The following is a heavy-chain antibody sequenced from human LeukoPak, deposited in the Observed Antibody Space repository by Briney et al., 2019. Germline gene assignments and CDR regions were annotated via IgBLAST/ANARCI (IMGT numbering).Heavy chain of an antibody. CDR1: GYIFTSYW. CDR3: ARLGSDYYYPPNWFDP. J-gene: IGHJ5*02. CDR2: IYPGDSDT. D-gene: IGHD3-10*01. Sequence: GESLEISCKGSGYIFTSYWIGGVRQMPGKGLEGMGIIYPGDSDTRYSPSFQGQVTISADKSISTAYLQWSSLKASDTAMYYCARLGSDYYYPPNWFDPWGQGTLVTVSS. V-gene: IGHV5-51*01.